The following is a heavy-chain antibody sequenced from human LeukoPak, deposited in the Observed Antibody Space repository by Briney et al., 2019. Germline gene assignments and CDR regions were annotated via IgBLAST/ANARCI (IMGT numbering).Heavy chain of an antibody. D-gene: IGHD3-10*01. J-gene: IGHJ4*02. CDR2: INSSGST. V-gene: IGHV3-53*01. CDR1: GFTVSSNY. CDR3: ARDLYYYGSGSDNFLYY. Sequence: GGSLRLSCAASGFTVSSNYMNWVRQAPGQGLEWVSVINSSGSTHYADSVKGRFTISRDNSKNTLYLQMNSLRAEDTAVYYCARDLYYYGSGSDNFLYYWGQGTLVTVSS.